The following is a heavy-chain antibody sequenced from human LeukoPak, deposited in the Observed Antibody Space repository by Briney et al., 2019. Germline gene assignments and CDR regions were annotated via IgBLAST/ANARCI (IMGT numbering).Heavy chain of an antibody. D-gene: IGHD2-2*02. V-gene: IGHV4-38-2*01. J-gene: IGHJ5*02. CDR1: GYSISSGYY. CDR2: IYHSGST. Sequence: SETLSLTCAVSGYSISSGYYWGWIRQPPGKGLEWIGSIYHSGSTYYNPSLKSRVTMSVDTPKNQFSLKLSSVTAADTAVYYCARVAGPLLYGYNWFDPWGQGTLVTVSS. CDR3: ARVAGPLLYGYNWFDP.